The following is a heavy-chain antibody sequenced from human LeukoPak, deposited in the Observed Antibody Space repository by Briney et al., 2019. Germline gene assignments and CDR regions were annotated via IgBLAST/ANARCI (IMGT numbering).Heavy chain of an antibody. D-gene: IGHD2-2*01. J-gene: IGHJ4*02. CDR3: ARAWDCSSTSCYVYFDY. CDR2: ISAYNRYT. Sequence: ASVKVSCKASGYTFTSYGITWVRQAPGQGLEWMGWISAYNRYTNYAQKLQGRVTMTTDTSTSTAYMDLRSLTSDDTAVYYCARAWDCSSTSCYVYFDYWGQGTQVTVSS. V-gene: IGHV1-18*01. CDR1: GYTFTSYG.